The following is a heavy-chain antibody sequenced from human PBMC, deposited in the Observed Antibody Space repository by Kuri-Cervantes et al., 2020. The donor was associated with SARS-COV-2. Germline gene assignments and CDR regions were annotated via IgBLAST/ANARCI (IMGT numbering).Heavy chain of an antibody. V-gene: IGHV4-59*11. Sequence: SETLSLTCTVSGGSISSHYWSWIRQPPGKGLEWIGYIYYSGSTNYNPSLKSRVTISVDTSKNQFSLKLSSVTAADTAVYYCARGLGMFDHWGQGTLVTVSS. D-gene: IGHD7-27*01. CDR1: GGSISSHY. CDR2: IYYSGST. CDR3: ARGLGMFDH. J-gene: IGHJ4*02.